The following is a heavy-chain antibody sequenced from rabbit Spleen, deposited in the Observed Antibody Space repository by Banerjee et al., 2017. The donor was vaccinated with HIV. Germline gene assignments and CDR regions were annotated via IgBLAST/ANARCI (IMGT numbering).Heavy chain of an antibody. CDR1: GFDFSNYG. V-gene: IGHV1S47*01. D-gene: IGHD1-1*01. CDR2: IEPIFGNT. CDR3: ARGYASSSGYYFDL. Sequence: QEQLVESGGGLVQPGGSLKLSCKASGFDFSNYGVSWVRQAPGKGLEWIGYIEPIFGNTYYANWVNGRFTISSHNAQNTLFLQLNSLTAADTATYFCARGYASSSGYYFDLWGPGTLVTVS. J-gene: IGHJ4*01.